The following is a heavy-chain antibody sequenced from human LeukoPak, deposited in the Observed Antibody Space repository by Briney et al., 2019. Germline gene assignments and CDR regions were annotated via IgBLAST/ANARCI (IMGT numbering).Heavy chain of an antibody. CDR3: AMRYYDILTGYYYLDY. J-gene: IGHJ4*02. Sequence: GGSLRLSCAASGFTFTTYAIHWVRQAPGKGLEWVALISSDGSNKYYPDSVKGRFFISRDNSKNTLYLHMNSLRAEDTAVYYCAMRYYDILTGYYYLDYWGQGTLVTVSS. CDR2: ISSDGSNK. D-gene: IGHD3-9*01. CDR1: GFTFTTYA. V-gene: IGHV3-30-3*01.